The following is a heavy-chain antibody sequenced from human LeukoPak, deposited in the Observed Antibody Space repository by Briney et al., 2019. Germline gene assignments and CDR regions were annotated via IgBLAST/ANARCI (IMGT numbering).Heavy chain of an antibody. CDR1: GFTFSSYE. D-gene: IGHD6-13*01. CDR2: ISSSGSTI. V-gene: IGHV3-48*03. Sequence: SGGSLRLSCAASGFTFSSYEMNWVRQAPGKGLEWVSYISSSGSTIYYADSVKGRFTISRDNAKNSLYLQMNSLRAEDTAVYYCARLGGIAAAGTGAFDIWGQGTMVTVSS. J-gene: IGHJ3*02. CDR3: ARLGGIAAAGTGAFDI.